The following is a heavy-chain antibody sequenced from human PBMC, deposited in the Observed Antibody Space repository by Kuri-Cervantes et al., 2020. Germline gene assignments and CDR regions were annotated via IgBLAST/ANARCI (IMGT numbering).Heavy chain of an antibody. CDR2: ISGSGGST. Sequence: GESLKISCAASGFTFSSYAMSWVRQAPGKGLEWVSAISGSGGSTYSADSVKGRFTISRDNSKNTLYLQMNSLRAEDTAVYYCARGYSYADYWGQGTLVTVSS. J-gene: IGHJ4*02. CDR3: ARGYSYADY. CDR1: GFTFSSYA. D-gene: IGHD5-18*01. V-gene: IGHV3-23*01.